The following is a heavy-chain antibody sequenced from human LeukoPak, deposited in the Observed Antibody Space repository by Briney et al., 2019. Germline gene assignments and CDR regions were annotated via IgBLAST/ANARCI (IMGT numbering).Heavy chain of an antibody. V-gene: IGHV4-61*02. Sequence: SETLSLTCTVSGGSITSGAYYWSWIRQPAGKGLEWIGRVHTSGSTNYNPSLKSRVTISLDTSKNQFSLRMSSVTAADTAVYYCARANSPNWFDPWGQGTLVTVSS. D-gene: IGHD2/OR15-2a*01. CDR3: ARANSPNWFDP. J-gene: IGHJ5*02. CDR1: GGSITSGAYY. CDR2: VHTSGST.